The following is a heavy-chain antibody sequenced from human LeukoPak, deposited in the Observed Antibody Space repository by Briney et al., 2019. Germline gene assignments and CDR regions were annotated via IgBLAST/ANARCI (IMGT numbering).Heavy chain of an antibody. D-gene: IGHD3-3*01. CDR3: ARDIRGRWSGYLQFDY. CDR2: INPNSGGT. CDR1: GYTFTGYY. J-gene: IGHJ4*02. V-gene: IGHV1-2*02. Sequence: ASVKVSCKASGYTFTGYYVHWVRQAPGQGLEWMGWINPNSGGTNYAQKFQGRVTMTRDTSISTAYMELSRLRSDDTAVYYCARDIRGRWSGYLQFDYWGQGTLVTVSS.